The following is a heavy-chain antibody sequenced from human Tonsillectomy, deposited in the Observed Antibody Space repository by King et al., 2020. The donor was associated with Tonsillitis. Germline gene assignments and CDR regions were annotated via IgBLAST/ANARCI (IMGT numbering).Heavy chain of an antibody. CDR2: ISHDGSNK. Sequence: QLVQSGGGVVQPGRSLRLSCAASRFTFTTYTLHWVRQAPGKGPEWVAVISHDGSNKYYADSVQGRFTISRDNSNNTLYLQMNSLRAEDTAVYYCAGDAGGYCSGTSCLSWFDPWGQGTLVTVSS. CDR1: RFTFTTYT. J-gene: IGHJ5*02. V-gene: IGHV3-30*04. D-gene: IGHD2-2*03. CDR3: AGDAGGYCSGTSCLSWFDP.